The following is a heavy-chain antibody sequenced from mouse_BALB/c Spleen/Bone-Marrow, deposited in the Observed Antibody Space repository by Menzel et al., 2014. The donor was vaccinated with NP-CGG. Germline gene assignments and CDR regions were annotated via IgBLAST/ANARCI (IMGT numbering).Heavy chain of an antibody. D-gene: IGHD1-2*01. CDR3: ARSPHYYDLDY. J-gene: IGHJ2*01. V-gene: IGHV1-7*01. Sequence: VHLVEPGAELAKPGASVKMSCKASGYTFTSYWMHWVKQRPGQGLEWIGYINPSTGYTEYNQKFKDKATLTADKSSSTAYMQLSSLTSEDSAVYYCARSPHYYDLDYWGQGTTLTVSS. CDR1: GYTFTSYW. CDR2: INPSTGYT.